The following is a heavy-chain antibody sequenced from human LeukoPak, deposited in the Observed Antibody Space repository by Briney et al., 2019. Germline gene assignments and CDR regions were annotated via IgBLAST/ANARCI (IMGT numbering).Heavy chain of an antibody. V-gene: IGHV3-48*03. Sequence: GGSLRLSCAASGFTFSSYEMNWVRQAPGKGLEWVSYISSTGTIYYADSVKGRFTISRDNAKNSLYLRMNSLRAEDTAVYYCARDLDNGAAFDYWGQGTLVTVSS. CDR3: ARDLDNGAAFDY. D-gene: IGHD6-25*01. J-gene: IGHJ4*02. CDR2: ISSTGTI. CDR1: GFTFSSYE.